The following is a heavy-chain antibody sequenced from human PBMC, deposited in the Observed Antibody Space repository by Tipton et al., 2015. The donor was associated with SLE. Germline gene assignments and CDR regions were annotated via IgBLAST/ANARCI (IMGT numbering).Heavy chain of an antibody. CDR3: ARGPTGMITQYYYYYMDV. CDR1: GASITSTDDY. V-gene: IGHV4-39*07. Sequence: TLSLTCSVSGASITSTDDYWVWIRQPPGKGLEWIGSIYYGGSLYYSPSLKSRVIISMDTPKNQLSLRLSSVTAADTAVYFCARGPTGMITQYYYYYMDVWGKGTAVTVSS. D-gene: IGHD1-1*01. J-gene: IGHJ6*03. CDR2: IYYGGSL.